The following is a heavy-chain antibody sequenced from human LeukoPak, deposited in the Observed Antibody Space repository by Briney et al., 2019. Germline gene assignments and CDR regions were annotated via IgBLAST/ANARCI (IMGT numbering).Heavy chain of an antibody. D-gene: IGHD6-13*01. V-gene: IGHV1-69*13. CDR2: IIPIFGTA. CDR1: GGTFSSYA. CDR3: ARAPLSSKGMGVVY. Sequence: SVTVSCKASGGTFSSYAISWVRQAPGQGLEWMGGIIPIFGTANYAQKFRGRVTITADESTSTAYMELSSLRSEDTAVYYCARAPLSSKGMGVVYWGQGTLVTVSS. J-gene: IGHJ4*02.